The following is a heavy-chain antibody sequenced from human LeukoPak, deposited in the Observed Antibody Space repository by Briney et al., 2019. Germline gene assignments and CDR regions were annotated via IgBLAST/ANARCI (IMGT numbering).Heavy chain of an antibody. V-gene: IGHV3-23*01. D-gene: IGHD3-3*01. Sequence: GGSLRLSCAXSGFTLSSYAMSWVRQAPGKGLEWVSAISGSGGSTYYADSVKGRFTISRDNSKNTLYLQMNSLRAEDTAVYYCATDGITIFGVVNPNYGMDVWGQGTTVTVSS. CDR3: ATDGITIFGVVNPNYGMDV. CDR2: ISGSGGST. CDR1: GFTLSSYA. J-gene: IGHJ6*02.